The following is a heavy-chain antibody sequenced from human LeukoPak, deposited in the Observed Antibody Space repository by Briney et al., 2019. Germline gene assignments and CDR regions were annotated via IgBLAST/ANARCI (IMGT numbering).Heavy chain of an antibody. Sequence: LWASVKVSCKASGYTFTSYGISWVRQAPGQGLEWMGWISAYNGNTNYAQKLQGRVTMTTDTSTSTAYMELRSLRSDDTAVYCCARDDSYALDYWGQGTLVTVSS. J-gene: IGHJ4*02. V-gene: IGHV1-18*04. D-gene: IGHD5-18*01. CDR3: ARDDSYALDY. CDR1: GYTFTSYG. CDR2: ISAYNGNT.